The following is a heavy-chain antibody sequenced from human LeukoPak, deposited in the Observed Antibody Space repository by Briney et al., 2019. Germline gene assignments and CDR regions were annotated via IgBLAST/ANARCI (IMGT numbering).Heavy chain of an antibody. D-gene: IGHD2-2*01. CDR3: AKAPHIVVVPAAYFDY. CDR2: ISGSGGST. V-gene: IGHV3-23*01. Sequence: GGSLRLSCAASGFTFSSYAMSWVRQAPGKGLEWVSAISGSGGSTYYADSVKGRFTISRDNSKNTLYLQMNSLRAEDTAVYHCAKAPHIVVVPAAYFDYWGQGTLVTVSS. J-gene: IGHJ4*02. CDR1: GFTFSSYA.